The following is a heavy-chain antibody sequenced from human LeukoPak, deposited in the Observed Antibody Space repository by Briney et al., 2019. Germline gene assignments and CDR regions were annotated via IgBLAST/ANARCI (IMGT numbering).Heavy chain of an antibody. CDR3: AKGEDVKVRRVLDY. V-gene: IGHV3-23*01. J-gene: IGHJ4*02. CDR2: ISGRGGST. D-gene: IGHD3-10*01. Sequence: GGSLRLSCAASGFTFSSYAMSWVRQAPGKGLEWVSAISGRGGSTYYADSVKGRFTISRDNSKNTLYLRMNSLRAEDTAVYYCAKGEDVKVRRVLDYWGQGTLVTVSS. CDR1: GFTFSSYA.